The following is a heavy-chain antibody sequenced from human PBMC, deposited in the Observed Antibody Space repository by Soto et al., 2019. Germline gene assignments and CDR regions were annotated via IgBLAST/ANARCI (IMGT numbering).Heavy chain of an antibody. D-gene: IGHD1-26*01. Sequence: SATLSLTCAVYGGSFGGYYWRCIRQPPGKGLEWIGEINHSGSTNYNPSLKSRVTISVDTSKNQFSLKLTSVTAADTAVYYCASLVGATDPWNCFDPWGQGNLVT. CDR1: GGSFGGYY. J-gene: IGHJ5*02. CDR2: INHSGST. V-gene: IGHV4-34*01. CDR3: ASLVGATDPWNCFDP.